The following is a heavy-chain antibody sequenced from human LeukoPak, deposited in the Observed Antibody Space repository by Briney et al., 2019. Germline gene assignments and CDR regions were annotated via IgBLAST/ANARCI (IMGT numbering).Heavy chain of an antibody. V-gene: IGHV1-69*13. D-gene: IGHD4-11*01. CDR1: GGTFSSYT. CDR2: IIPIFGTA. Sequence: SVKVSCKASGGTFSSYTISWVRQAPGQGLEWMGGIIPIFGTANYAQKFQGRVTITADESTSTAYMELSSLRSEDTAVYYCAKRADYSNYEPHFDYWGQGTLVTVSS. J-gene: IGHJ4*02. CDR3: AKRADYSNYEPHFDY.